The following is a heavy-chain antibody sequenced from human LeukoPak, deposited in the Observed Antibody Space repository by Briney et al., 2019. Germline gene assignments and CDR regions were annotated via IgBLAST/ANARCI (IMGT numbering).Heavy chain of an antibody. V-gene: IGHV3-53*01. CDR3: ARDLGYYDSSGYFNGDYYYYMDV. Sequence: GGSLRLSCAASGFTVSSNYMSWVRQAPGKGLEWVSVIYSGGSTYYADSVKGRFTISRDNSKNTLYLQMNSLRAEDTAVYYCARDLGYYDSSGYFNGDYYYYMDVWGKGTTVTISS. CDR1: GFTVSSNY. J-gene: IGHJ6*03. D-gene: IGHD3-22*01. CDR2: IYSGGST.